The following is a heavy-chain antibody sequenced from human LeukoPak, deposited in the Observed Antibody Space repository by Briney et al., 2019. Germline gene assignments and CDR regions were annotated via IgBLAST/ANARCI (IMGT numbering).Heavy chain of an antibody. CDR2: ISYDGSNK. CDR1: GFTFSGYP. V-gene: IGHV3-30*14. J-gene: IGHJ4*02. Sequence: GGSLRLSCAASGFTFSGYPIHWVRQAPGKGLEWVAVISYDGSNKYYADSVKGRFIVSRDSSKNTLYLQMNSLRAEDTAVYYCARGGTYYDYWGQGTLVTVST. CDR3: ARGGTYYDY. D-gene: IGHD1-26*01.